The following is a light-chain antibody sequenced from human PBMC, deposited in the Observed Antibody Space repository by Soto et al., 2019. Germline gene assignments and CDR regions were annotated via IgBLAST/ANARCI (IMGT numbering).Light chain of an antibody. CDR1: QSISSW. Sequence: DIQMTQSPSTLSASVGDRVTITCRASQSISSWLAWYQQKPGKAPKLLIYKASSLESGVPSRFSRSGSATEFTLTISSLQPDDFATYYCQQYNSYWTFGQGTKVEIK. CDR3: QQYNSYWT. CDR2: KAS. J-gene: IGKJ1*01. V-gene: IGKV1-5*03.